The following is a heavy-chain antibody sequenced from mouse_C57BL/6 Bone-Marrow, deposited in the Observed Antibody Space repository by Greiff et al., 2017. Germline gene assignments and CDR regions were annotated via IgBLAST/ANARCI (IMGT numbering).Heavy chain of an antibody. J-gene: IGHJ3*01. D-gene: IGHD3-2*01. CDR2: FYPGDGDT. V-gene: IGHV1-80*01. CDR3: ARGQLVPAWFAY. CDR1: GYAFSSYW. Sequence: VMLVESGAELVKPGASVKISCKASGYAFSSYWMNWVKQRPGKGLEWIGQFYPGDGDTNYNGKFKGKATLTADKSSSTAYMQLSSLTSEDSAVYFCARGQLVPAWFAYWGQGTLVTVSA.